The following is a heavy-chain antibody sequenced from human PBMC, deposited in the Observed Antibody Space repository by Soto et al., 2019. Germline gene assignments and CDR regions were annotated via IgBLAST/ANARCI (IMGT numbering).Heavy chain of an antibody. CDR3: AQALVFTGGDGFDI. Sequence: QVRLQEWGPGLVKPSQTLSLKCSVSGGSITTGGRYWSWIRQLPGKGLEWIGDIYYSGNTYYNASLKSRFTISVEAAKSQFSLKLSSVTAAETAVYYCAQALVFTGGDGFDIWGQGRLVTVSS. V-gene: IGHV4-31*02. J-gene: IGHJ3*02. CDR1: GGSITTGGRY. D-gene: IGHD1-1*01. CDR2: IYYSGNT.